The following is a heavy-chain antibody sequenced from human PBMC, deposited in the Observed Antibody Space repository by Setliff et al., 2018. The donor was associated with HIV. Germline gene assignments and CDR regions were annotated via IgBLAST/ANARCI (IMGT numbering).Heavy chain of an antibody. J-gene: IGHJ4*02. D-gene: IGHD3-10*01. CDR1: GFTFTSYS. V-gene: IGHV1-18*01. CDR2: ISANNGNR. Sequence: ASVKVSCKTSGFTFTSYSISWVRLAPGQGLEWMGWISANNGNRQSAQKFQDRLTMTTDTSTNTAYMQLSSLRPEETAVYYCARETQTNSGSYLAWGQGTLVTVSS. CDR3: ARETQTNSGSYLA.